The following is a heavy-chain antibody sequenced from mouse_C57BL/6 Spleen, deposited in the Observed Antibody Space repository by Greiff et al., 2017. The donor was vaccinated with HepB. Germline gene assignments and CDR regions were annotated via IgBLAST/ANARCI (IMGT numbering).Heavy chain of an antibody. CDR3: TRSDGSGYFDV. D-gene: IGHD1-1*01. CDR2: IDPETGGT. CDR1: GYTFTDYE. V-gene: IGHV1-15*01. Sequence: VQLKESGAELVRPGASVTLSCKASGYTFTDYEMHWVKQTPVHGLEWIGAIDPETGGTAYNQKFKGKAILTADKSSSTAYMELRSLTSEDSAVYYCTRSDGSGYFDVWGTGTTVTVSS. J-gene: IGHJ1*03.